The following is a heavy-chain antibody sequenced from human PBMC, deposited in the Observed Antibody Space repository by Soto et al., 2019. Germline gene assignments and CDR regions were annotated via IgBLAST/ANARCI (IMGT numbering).Heavy chain of an antibody. J-gene: IGHJ4*02. CDR3: ARDSPLVRGVGFDY. Sequence: EVQLVESGGGLVQPGGSLRLSCAASGFTIRNYWMHWVRQVSGKGLVWVSRINGDGSTNYADSVKGRFTISSDNAKNTLYLQMNTLRVEDTAVYYCARDSPLVRGVGFDYWGPGTLVTVSS. D-gene: IGHD3-10*01. CDR2: INGDGST. CDR1: GFTIRNYW. V-gene: IGHV3-74*01.